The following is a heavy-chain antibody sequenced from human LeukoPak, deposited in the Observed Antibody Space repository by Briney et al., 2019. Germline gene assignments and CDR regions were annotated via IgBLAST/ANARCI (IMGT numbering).Heavy chain of an antibody. CDR2: INHSGST. D-gene: IGHD3-22*01. CDR3: ARFHSYYHDTTATNAFDI. Sequence: SETLSLTCAVYGGSFSGYYWSWIRQPPGKGLEWIGEINHSGSTNYNPSLKSRVTISVDTSKNQFSLKLSSVTAADTAVYYCARFHSYYHDTTATNAFDIWGQGTMVTVSS. V-gene: IGHV4-34*01. J-gene: IGHJ3*02. CDR1: GGSFSGYY.